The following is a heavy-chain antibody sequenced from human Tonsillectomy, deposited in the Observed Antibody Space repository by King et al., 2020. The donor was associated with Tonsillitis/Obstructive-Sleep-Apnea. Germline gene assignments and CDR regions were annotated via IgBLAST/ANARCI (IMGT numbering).Heavy chain of an antibody. Sequence: VQLVESGGPLVQPGGSLRLSCAASGFTFSSYEMNWVRQAPGKGLEWVSYISRSGSTIYYADSVKGRFTISRDNAKNSLYLQMNSLRAEDTAVYYCARDGLYGGDVFDIWGQGTMVTVSS. CDR1: GFTFSSYE. V-gene: IGHV3-48*03. D-gene: IGHD4-23*01. J-gene: IGHJ3*02. CDR2: ISRSGSTI. CDR3: ARDGLYGGDVFDI.